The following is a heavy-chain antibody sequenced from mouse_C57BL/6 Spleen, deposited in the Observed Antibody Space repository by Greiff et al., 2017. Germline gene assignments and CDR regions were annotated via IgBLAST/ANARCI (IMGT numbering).Heavy chain of an antibody. Sequence: VQLKESGAELARPGASVKLSCKASGYTFTSYGINWVKQRTGQGLEWIGEIYPRSGNTYYNEKFKGKATLTADKSSSTAYMELRSLTSEDSAVYFGARRGSSLYAMDYWGQGTSVTVSS. CDR3: ARRGSSLYAMDY. CDR1: GYTFTSYG. D-gene: IGHD1-1*01. V-gene: IGHV1-81*01. J-gene: IGHJ4*01. CDR2: IYPRSGNT.